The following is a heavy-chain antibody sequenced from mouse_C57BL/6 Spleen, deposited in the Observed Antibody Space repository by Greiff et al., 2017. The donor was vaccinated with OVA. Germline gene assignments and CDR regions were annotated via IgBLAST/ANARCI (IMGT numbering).Heavy chain of an antibody. D-gene: IGHD1-3*01. V-gene: IGHV1-15*01. CDR2: IDPETGGT. J-gene: IGHJ3*01. CDR3: TRELTRAWFAY. CDR1: GYTFTDYE. Sequence: QVQLQQSGAELVRPGASVTLSCKASGYTFTDYEMHWVKQTPVHGLEWIGAIDPETGGTAYNQKFKGKAILTADKSSSTAYMELRSLTSEDSAVYYCTRELTRAWFAYWGQGTLVTVSA.